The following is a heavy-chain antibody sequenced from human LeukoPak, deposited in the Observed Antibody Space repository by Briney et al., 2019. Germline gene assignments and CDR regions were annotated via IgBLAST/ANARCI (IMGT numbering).Heavy chain of an antibody. CDR2: ISWNSGSI. CDR3: AKADSSGYYAAFDI. D-gene: IGHD3-22*01. V-gene: IGHV3-9*03. CDR1: GFTFDDHA. J-gene: IGHJ3*02. Sequence: GGSLRLSCAASGFTFDDHAMHWVRQAPGKGLEWVSGISWNSGSIGYADSVKGRFTISRDNAKNSLYLQMNNLRAEDMALYYCAKADSSGYYAAFDIWGQGTMVTVSS.